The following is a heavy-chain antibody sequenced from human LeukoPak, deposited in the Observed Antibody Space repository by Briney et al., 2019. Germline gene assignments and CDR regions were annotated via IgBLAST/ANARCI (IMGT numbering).Heavy chain of an antibody. D-gene: IGHD5-12*01. CDR2: ILYYGSNK. CDR3: EKDDSGYGSGITDY. V-gene: IGHV3-33*06. CDR1: GFTFSIYG. J-gene: IGHJ4*02. Sequence: GGSLRLSCSASGFTFSIYGMHWLRQAPGKGLEGVAVILYYGSNKYYAHSVKGRFTSSRDNSKNTLYAKMNNVRAEDTAVYYCEKDDSGYGSGITDYWGQGTLVTVSS.